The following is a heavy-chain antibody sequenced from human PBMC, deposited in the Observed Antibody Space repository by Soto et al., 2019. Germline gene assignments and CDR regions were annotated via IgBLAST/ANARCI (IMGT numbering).Heavy chain of an antibody. V-gene: IGHV4-59*01. CDR2: IYYSGST. Sequence: QVQLQESGPGLVKPSETVSLTCTVSGGSISSYYWSWIRQPPGKGLEWIGYIYYSGSTNYNPSLKSRVTISVDTSKNQFSLKLSSVTAADTAVYYCARDTSSGWPDYWGQGTLVTVSS. CDR3: ARDTSSGWPDY. D-gene: IGHD6-19*01. CDR1: GGSISSYY. J-gene: IGHJ4*02.